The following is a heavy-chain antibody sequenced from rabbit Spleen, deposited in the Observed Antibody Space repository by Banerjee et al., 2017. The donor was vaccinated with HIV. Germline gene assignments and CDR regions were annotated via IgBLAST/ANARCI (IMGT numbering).Heavy chain of an antibody. CDR1: GVSFSGSSY. CDR2: IELGSSGFT. J-gene: IGHJ6*01. Sequence: QEQLVESGGGLVKPGASLTVTCIASGVSFSGSSYMCWVRQAPGKGLEWIACIELGSSGFTYFASWAKGRFTISKTSSTTVTLHMTSLTAADTATYFCARDTSSSFSSYGMDLLGPGTLVTVS. CDR3: ARDTSSSFSSYGMDL. D-gene: IGHD1-1*01. V-gene: IGHV1S45*01.